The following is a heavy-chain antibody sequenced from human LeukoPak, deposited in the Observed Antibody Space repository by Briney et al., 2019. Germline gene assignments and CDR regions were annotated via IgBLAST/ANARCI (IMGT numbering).Heavy chain of an antibody. V-gene: IGHV1-18*01. CDR1: GGTFSSYA. J-gene: IGHJ3*02. D-gene: IGHD3-22*01. Sequence: ASVKVSCKASGGTFSSYAISWVRQAPGQGLEWMGWISAYNGNTNYAQKLQGRVTMTTDTSTSTAYMELRSLRSDDTAVYYCARGFSSSGYSPSGDAFDIWGQGTMVTVSS. CDR3: ARGFSSSGYSPSGDAFDI. CDR2: ISAYNGNT.